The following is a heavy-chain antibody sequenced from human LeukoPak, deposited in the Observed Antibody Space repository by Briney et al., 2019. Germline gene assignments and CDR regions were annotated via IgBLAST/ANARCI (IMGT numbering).Heavy chain of an antibody. V-gene: IGHV3-11*01. J-gene: IGHJ4*02. D-gene: IGHD3-22*01. CDR2: ISSSNNHI. CDR3: ASTRGDNYYDSSGYYDN. Sequence: GGSLRLSCAASAFPFSDYDMSWIRQAPGKGLEWVSYISSSNNHIYYADSVKGRFTISRDNAKNSLYLQMHSLRVEDTAVYYCASTRGDNYYDSSGYYDNWGQGTLVTVSS. CDR1: AFPFSDYD.